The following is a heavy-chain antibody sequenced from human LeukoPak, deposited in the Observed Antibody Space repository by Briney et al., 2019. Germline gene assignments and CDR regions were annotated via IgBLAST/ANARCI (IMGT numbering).Heavy chain of an antibody. CDR2: INHSGST. CDR3: ASLLSCSSTSCYGYNWFDP. J-gene: IGHJ5*02. CDR1: GGSFSGYY. D-gene: IGHD2-2*01. V-gene: IGHV4-34*01. Sequence: SETLSLTCAVYGGSFSGYYWSWIRQPPGKGLEWIGEINHSGSTNYNPSLKNRVPISVDTSKNQFSLKLSTVTAADTAVYYCASLLSCSSTSCYGYNWFDPWGQGTLVTVSS.